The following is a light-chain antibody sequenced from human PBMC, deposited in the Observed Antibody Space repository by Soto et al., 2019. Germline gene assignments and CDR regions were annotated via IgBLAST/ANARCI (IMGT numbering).Light chain of an antibody. Sequence: IQMTQSPSTLSASIGDRVTITCRASQSVNNWLAWYQQKPGKAPKLLIFDASTLEVGVPSRFSGSGSGTEFTLTISSRQPDDFATYYCQQQNTFGQGTK. CDR2: DAS. V-gene: IGKV1-5*01. CDR1: QSVNNW. J-gene: IGKJ2*01. CDR3: QQQNT.